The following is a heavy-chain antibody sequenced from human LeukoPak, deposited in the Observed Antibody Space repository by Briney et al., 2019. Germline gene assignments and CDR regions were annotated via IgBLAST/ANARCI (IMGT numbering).Heavy chain of an antibody. CDR1: GGSISSYY. CDR2: IYYSGST. Sequence: SETLSLTCTVSGGSISSYYWSWIRQPPGKGLEWIGNIYYSGSTNYNPSLKSRVTISVDTSKNQFSLKLSSVTAADTAVYYCAREENPQGGGSYFSRYFDLWGRGTLVTVSS. V-gene: IGHV4-59*01. J-gene: IGHJ2*01. D-gene: IGHD1-26*01. CDR3: AREENPQGGGSYFSRYFDL.